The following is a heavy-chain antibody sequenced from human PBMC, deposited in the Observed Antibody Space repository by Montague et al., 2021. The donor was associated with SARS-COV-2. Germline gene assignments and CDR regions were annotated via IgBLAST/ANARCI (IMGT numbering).Heavy chain of an antibody. Sequence: SETLSLTCIVSGESIDRDTYYWGWIRQSPGKGLEWIGSPSSSGSTYYNRSVRSRVTISMDTSKNHFSLKVNSVTATDTAVYFCARPGSVSGWFYFDDWGQGTLVSVSS. CDR1: GESIDRDTYY. CDR2: PSSSGST. V-gene: IGHV4-39*02. D-gene: IGHD6-19*01. J-gene: IGHJ4*02. CDR3: ARPGSVSGWFYFDD.